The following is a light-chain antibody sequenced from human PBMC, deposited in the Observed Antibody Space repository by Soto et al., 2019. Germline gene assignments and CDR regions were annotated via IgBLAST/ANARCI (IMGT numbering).Light chain of an antibody. CDR3: QQYNNWPRT. J-gene: IGKJ1*01. V-gene: IGKV3-15*01. CDR2: DAS. CDR1: ESVVSSY. Sequence: EIVLTQSPGTLSLSPGERATLSCRATESVVSSYLAWYQLKPGQAPRLLIYDASSRATGIPARFSGSGSGTEFTLTISSLQSEDFAVYYCQQYNNWPRTFGQGTKVDIK.